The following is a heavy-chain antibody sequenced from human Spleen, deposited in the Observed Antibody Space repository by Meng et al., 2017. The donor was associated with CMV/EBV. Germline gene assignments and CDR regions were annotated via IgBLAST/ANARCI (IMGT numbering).Heavy chain of an antibody. J-gene: IGHJ1*01. Sequence: SVMGSCKASGYAFTSYDINWVRQATGQGLEWMGWMNPNSGNTGYEQRFQGRVTMTRNNSITTAYMELSSLRSEDTAIYYCTRGAGGKHWGQGTLVTVSS. CDR1: GYAFTSYD. V-gene: IGHV1-8*01. D-gene: IGHD2-8*02. CDR3: TRGAGGKH. CDR2: MNPNSGNT.